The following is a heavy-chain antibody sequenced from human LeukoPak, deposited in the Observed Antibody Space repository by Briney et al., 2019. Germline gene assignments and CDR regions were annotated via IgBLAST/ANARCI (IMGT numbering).Heavy chain of an antibody. Sequence: GGTLRLFCEASGFTFRNYWMSWARDAPGKGLVCVASINQEGNERLYVDSVTRRFTISRDNYKNLVYLQMNTLRAEDTSIYYCASGVVFDFWGQGFLVTAYS. CDR2: INQEGNER. CDR1: GFTFRNYW. V-gene: IGHV3-7*03. D-gene: IGHD3-3*01. J-gene: IGHJ4*02. CDR3: ASGVVFDF.